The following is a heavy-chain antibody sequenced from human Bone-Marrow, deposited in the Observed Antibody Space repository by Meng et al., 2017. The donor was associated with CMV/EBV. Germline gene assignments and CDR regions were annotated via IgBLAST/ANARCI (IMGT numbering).Heavy chain of an antibody. CDR3: AIHCSSTSCNYYYYGMDV. D-gene: IGHD2-2*01. CDR1: GFSFSSYW. CDR2: IKHDGSDK. V-gene: IGHV3-7*01. J-gene: IGHJ6*02. Sequence: GESLKISCSASGFSFSSYWMTWVRQAPGKGLEWVANIKHDGSDKYYVDSVKGRFTISRDNAKNSLYLQMNSLRAEDTAVYYCAIHCSSTSCNYYYYGMDVWGQGTTVTVSS.